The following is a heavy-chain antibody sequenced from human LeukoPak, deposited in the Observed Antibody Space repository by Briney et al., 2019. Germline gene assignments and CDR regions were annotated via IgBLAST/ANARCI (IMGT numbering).Heavy chain of an antibody. V-gene: IGHV3-33*01. CDR1: GFNFSLYG. CDR3: AIERGASAAAGNDY. CDR2: IWYVGSDA. Sequence: GRSLRLSCAASGFNFSLYGMHWVRQAPGKGLEWVAFIWYVGSDAYYADSVKGRFTISRDNSNNTVFLQMNSVRAEDTAMYYCAIERGASAAAGNDYWGRGTRDSVPS. J-gene: IGHJ4*02. D-gene: IGHD6-13*01.